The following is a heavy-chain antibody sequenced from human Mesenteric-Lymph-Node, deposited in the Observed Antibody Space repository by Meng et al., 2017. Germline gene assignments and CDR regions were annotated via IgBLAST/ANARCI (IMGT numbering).Heavy chain of an antibody. CDR1: GDSITSGDYS. V-gene: IGHV4-30-2*01. Sequence: QVRWQESGSGLVGPSRALSLTCAVSGDSITSGDYSWTWIRQPPGKGLEWIGYIYHGVNIYYTPSLRSRVTISVDKSRSQFSLKLTSVSAADTAVYYCVRDTRRGGGWFDPWGQGTLVTVSS. CDR3: VRDTRRGGGWFDP. D-gene: IGHD3-10*01. CDR2: IYHGVNI. J-gene: IGHJ5*02.